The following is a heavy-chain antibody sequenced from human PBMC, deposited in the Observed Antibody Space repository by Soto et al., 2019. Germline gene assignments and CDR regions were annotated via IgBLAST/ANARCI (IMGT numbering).Heavy chain of an antibody. Sequence: SETLSLTCTVSGGSISSYYWNWIRQPPGKEPEYIGYIYYSGTTYYNPSLRGRVTISVDTSTKQFSLKLTSVTAADTAFYYCAGHRGDSIEYWGQGIQVSGSS. V-gene: IGHV4-59*01. J-gene: IGHJ4*02. CDR3: AGHRGDSIEY. CDR2: IYYSGTT. CDR1: GGSISSYY. D-gene: IGHD3-10*01.